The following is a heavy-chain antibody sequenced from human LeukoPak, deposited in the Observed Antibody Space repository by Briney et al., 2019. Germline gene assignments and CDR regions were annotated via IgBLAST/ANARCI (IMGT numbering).Heavy chain of an antibody. Sequence: SETLSLTCAVYGGSFSGYYWSWIRQPPGKGLEWIGEINHSGSTNYNSSLKSRVTISVDTSKTQFSLKLSSVTAADTAVYYCARGRAYYDFWSGYYPRWFDPWGQGTLVTVSS. D-gene: IGHD3-3*01. J-gene: IGHJ5*02. CDR3: ARGRAYYDFWSGYYPRWFDP. CDR1: GGSFSGYY. CDR2: INHSGST. V-gene: IGHV4-34*01.